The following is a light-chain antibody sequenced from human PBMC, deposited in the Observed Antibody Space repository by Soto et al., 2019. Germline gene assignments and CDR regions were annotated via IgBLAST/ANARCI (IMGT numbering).Light chain of an antibody. V-gene: IGKV3-20*01. J-gene: IGKJ1*01. CDR1: RSVTNNY. CDR2: AAS. Sequence: EIVLTQSPGTLSFFPGERATLSCRASRSVTNNYLAWHRQKPGQAPRILIFAASSRATGIPDKFSGSGSGTDFTLTISRLEPDDFAVYYCQHYGSPSWTFGQGTKVDIK. CDR3: QHYGSPSWT.